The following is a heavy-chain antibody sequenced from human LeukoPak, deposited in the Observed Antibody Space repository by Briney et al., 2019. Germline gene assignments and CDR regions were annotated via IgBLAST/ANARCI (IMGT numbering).Heavy chain of an antibody. Sequence: QSGGSLRLSCAASGFTFDDYAMHWVRQAPGKGLEGVSGISWNSGSIGYADSVKGRFTISRDNAKNSLYLQMNSLRAEDTALYYCAKGPRIAGDYFDYWGQGTLVTVSS. CDR2: ISWNSGSI. CDR3: AKGPRIAGDYFDY. CDR1: GFTFDDYA. J-gene: IGHJ4*02. V-gene: IGHV3-9*01. D-gene: IGHD3-22*01.